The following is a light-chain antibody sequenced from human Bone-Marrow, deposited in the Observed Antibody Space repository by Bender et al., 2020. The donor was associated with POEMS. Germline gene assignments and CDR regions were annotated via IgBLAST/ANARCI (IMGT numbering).Light chain of an antibody. CDR2: RNS. V-gene: IGLV1-47*01. Sequence: QSVLTQPPSASGTPGQGVHISCSGGGSNIGGNYVNWYQHLPGTAPKLLIYRNSQRPSGVPDRFSGSKSGTSASLAIRGLRSEDEADYYCASWDDSLRSYVFGSGTKVTVL. CDR1: GSNIGGNY. J-gene: IGLJ1*01. CDR3: ASWDDSLRSYV.